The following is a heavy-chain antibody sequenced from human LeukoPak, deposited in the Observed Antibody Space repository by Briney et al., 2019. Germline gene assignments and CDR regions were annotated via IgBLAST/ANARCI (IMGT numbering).Heavy chain of an antibody. V-gene: IGHV3-30-3*01. Sequence: PGGSLRLSCAASGFTFSSYAMHWVRQAPGKGLEWVSVISYDGSNEYYARSVKGRFTISRDNSRSTLYLQMNSLRVEDTAVYYCARSLVAAAGVWGQGTLVTVSS. D-gene: IGHD6-13*01. CDR3: ARSLVAAAGV. CDR2: ISYDGSNE. CDR1: GFTFSSYA. J-gene: IGHJ4*02.